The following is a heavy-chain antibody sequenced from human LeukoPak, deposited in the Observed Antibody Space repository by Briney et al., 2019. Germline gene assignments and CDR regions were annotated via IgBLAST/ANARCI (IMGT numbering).Heavy chain of an antibody. J-gene: IGHJ5*02. CDR2: INPSGGST. D-gene: IGHD3-3*01. Sequence: ASVKVSCKASGYTFTSYHMHWVRQAPGQGLEWMGIINPSGGSTNYAQRFRGRVTMTRDMSTGTVYMELSSLTSEDTAVYYCAREAITIFGLVRTQTTQGPHRFDPWGQGTLVTVSS. CDR3: AREAITIFGLVRTQTTQGPHRFDP. V-gene: IGHV1-46*01. CDR1: GYTFTSYH.